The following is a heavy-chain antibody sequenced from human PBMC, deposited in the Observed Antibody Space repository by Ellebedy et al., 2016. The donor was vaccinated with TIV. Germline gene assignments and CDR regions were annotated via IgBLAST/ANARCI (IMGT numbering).Heavy chain of an antibody. CDR3: ARDCRLGGCGSGWYATNWFDP. CDR1: GGTFSSYA. J-gene: IGHJ5*02. CDR2: IIPIFGTA. V-gene: IGHV1-69*13. D-gene: IGHD6-19*01. Sequence: AASVKVSCKASGGTFSSYAISWVRQAPGQGLEWMGGIIPIFGTANYAQKFQGRVTITADESTSTAYMELSSLRSEDTAVYYCARDCRLGGCGSGWYATNWFDPWGQGTLVTVSS.